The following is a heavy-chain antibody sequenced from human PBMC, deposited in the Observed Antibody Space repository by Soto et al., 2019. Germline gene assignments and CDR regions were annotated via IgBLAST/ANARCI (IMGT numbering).Heavy chain of an antibody. D-gene: IGHD6-13*01. J-gene: IGHJ5*02. V-gene: IGHV4-31*03. Sequence: LSLTCTVSGGSISSGGYYWSWIRQHPGKGLEWIGYIYYSGSTYYNPSLKSRVTISVDTSKNQFSLKLSSVTAADTAVYYCARAIENEGIAAANVEFDPWGQGTLVTVSS. CDR2: IYYSGST. CDR1: GGSISSGGYY. CDR3: ARAIENEGIAAANVEFDP.